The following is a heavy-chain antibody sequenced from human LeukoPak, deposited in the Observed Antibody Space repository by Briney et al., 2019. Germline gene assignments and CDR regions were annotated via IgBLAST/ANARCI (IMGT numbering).Heavy chain of an antibody. V-gene: IGHV1-46*01. CDR2: INPSGDNT. CDR1: GYTFTNNF. J-gene: IGHJ5*02. CDR3: ARDNSVGDSAWWFDP. D-gene: IGHD5-12*01. Sequence: ASVKVSCKASGYTFTNNFMHWVRQAPGQGLEWMGIINPSGDNTWYAQKFQGRVTMTRDMATSTDYMGVSSLRSEDTAVYYCARDNSVGDSAWWFDPWGQGTLVTVSS.